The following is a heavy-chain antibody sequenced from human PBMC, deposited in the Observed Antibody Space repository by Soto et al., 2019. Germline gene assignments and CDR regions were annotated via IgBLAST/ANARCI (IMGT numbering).Heavy chain of an antibody. Sequence: PSETLSLTCSVSDDSINSDKYYWGWIRQPPGKGLEWIGSIYYRGNAYYNPSLQTRVTISLDKSRSQFSLKLTSVTAADSAVYFCLRLEGLATISYYFDFWGPGALVTVSP. D-gene: IGHD3-9*01. V-gene: IGHV4-39*01. CDR2: IYYRGNA. CDR1: DDSINSDKYY. J-gene: IGHJ4*02. CDR3: LRLEGLATISYYFDF.